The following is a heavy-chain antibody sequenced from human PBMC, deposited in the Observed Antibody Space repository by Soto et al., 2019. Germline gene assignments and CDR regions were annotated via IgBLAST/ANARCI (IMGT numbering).Heavy chain of an antibody. V-gene: IGHV1-18*01. J-gene: IGHJ6*02. CDR2: ISAYNGNT. CDR1: GYTFTSYG. Sequence: ASVKVSCKASGYTFTSYGISWVRQAPGQGLEWMGWISAYNGNTNYAQKLQGRVTMTTDTSTSTAYMELRSLRSDDTAVYYCARASQTGAYYYYYGMDVWGQGTTVTVSS. CDR3: ARASQTGAYYYYYGMDV. D-gene: IGHD7-27*01.